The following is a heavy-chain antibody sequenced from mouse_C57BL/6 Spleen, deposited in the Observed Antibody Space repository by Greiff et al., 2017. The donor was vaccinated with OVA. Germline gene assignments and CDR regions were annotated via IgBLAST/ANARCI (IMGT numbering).Heavy chain of an antibody. V-gene: IGHV1-64*01. CDR3: ARRERVATLDY. J-gene: IGHJ2*01. D-gene: IGHD1-1*01. Sequence: QVQLQQPGAELVKPGASVKLSCKASGYTFTSYWMHWVKQRPGQGLEWIGMIHPNSGSTNYNEKFKSKATLTVDKSSSTAYMQLSSLTSEDSAVYYCARRERVATLDYWGQGTTLTVSS. CDR2: IHPNSGST. CDR1: GYTFTSYW.